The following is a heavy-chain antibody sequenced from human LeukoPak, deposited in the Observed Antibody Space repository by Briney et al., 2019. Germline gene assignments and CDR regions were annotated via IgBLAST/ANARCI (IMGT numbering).Heavy chain of an antibody. CDR2: INPSGGST. D-gene: IGHD7-27*01. J-gene: IGHJ3*02. V-gene: IGHV1-46*01. Sequence: ASVKVSCKASGYTFTSYYMHWVRQAPGQGLEWMGIINPSGGSTSYAQKFQGRVTMTTDTSTSTAYMELRSLRSDDTAVYYCARDRANWGSDDAFDIWGQGTMVTVSS. CDR3: ARDRANWGSDDAFDI. CDR1: GYTFTSYY.